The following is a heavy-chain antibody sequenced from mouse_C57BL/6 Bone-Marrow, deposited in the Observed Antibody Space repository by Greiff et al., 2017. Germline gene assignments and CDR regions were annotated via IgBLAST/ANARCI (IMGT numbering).Heavy chain of an antibody. CDR3: AREDSNYSWFAY. V-gene: IGHV1-7*01. CDR1: GYTFTSYW. Sequence: QVQLQQSGAELAKPGASVKLSCKASGYTFTSYWMHWVKQRPGQGLEWIGYINPSSGYTKYNQKFKDKATLTADKSSSTAYMQLSSLTDEYSAVYYCAREDSNYSWFAYWGQGTLVTVSA. J-gene: IGHJ3*01. D-gene: IGHD2-5*01. CDR2: INPSSGYT.